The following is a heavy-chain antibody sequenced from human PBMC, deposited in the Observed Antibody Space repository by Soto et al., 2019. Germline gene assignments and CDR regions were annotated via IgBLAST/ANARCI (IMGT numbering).Heavy chain of an antibody. Sequence: SETLSRTCADSGGSLSSYYWSWIRQPAGKGLEWIGRIYTSGSTNYNPSLKSRVTMSVDTSKNQFSLKLSSVTAADTAVYYCARDTYDFWSGYPPGWFDPWGQGTLVTVSS. CDR3: ARDTYDFWSGYPPGWFDP. V-gene: IGHV4-4*07. CDR1: GGSLSSYY. CDR2: IYTSGST. D-gene: IGHD3-3*01. J-gene: IGHJ5*02.